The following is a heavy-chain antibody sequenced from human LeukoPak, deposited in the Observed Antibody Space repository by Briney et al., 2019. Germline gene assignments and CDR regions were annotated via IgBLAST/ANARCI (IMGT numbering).Heavy chain of an antibody. V-gene: IGHV1-18*01. CDR1: GYTFTSYG. Sequence: ASVKVSCKASGYTFTSYGISWVRQAPGQGLEWMGWISAYNGNTNYAQKLQGRVTITADKSTSTAYMELSSLRSEDTAVYYCARVGRDGYNTAFDIWGQGTMVTVSS. D-gene: IGHD5-24*01. CDR3: ARVGRDGYNTAFDI. CDR2: ISAYNGNT. J-gene: IGHJ3*02.